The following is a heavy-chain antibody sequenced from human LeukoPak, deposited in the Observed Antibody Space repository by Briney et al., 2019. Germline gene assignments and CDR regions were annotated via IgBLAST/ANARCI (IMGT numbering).Heavy chain of an antibody. CDR1: GDSISSGNDY. V-gene: IGHV4-31*03. CDR2: IYYSGST. CDR3: ARDEGYFDY. Sequence: SETLSLTCTISGDSISSGNDYWSWIRQRPGEGLEWIGYIYYSGSTYYNPSLRSRVTISVDTSKNQFSLKLNSVAAADTAVYYCARDEGYFDYWGQGTLVTVSS. J-gene: IGHJ4*02.